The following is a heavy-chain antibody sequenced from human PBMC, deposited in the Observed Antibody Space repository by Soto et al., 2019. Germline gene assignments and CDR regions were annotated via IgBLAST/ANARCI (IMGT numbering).Heavy chain of an antibody. CDR1: GFTVSSYG. V-gene: IGHV3-33*01. J-gene: IGHJ4*02. D-gene: IGHD3-3*01. Sequence: VGSLRLSCAASGFTVSSYGMHWVRQAPGKGLEWVAVIWYDGSNKYYADSVKGRFTISRDNSKNTLYLQMSSLRAEDTAVYYCARVSRSGYYPKYWGQGTLVTV. CDR2: IWYDGSNK. CDR3: ARVSRSGYYPKY.